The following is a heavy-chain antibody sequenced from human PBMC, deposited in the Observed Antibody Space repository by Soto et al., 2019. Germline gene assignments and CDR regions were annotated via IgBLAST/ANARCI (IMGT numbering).Heavy chain of an antibody. V-gene: IGHV3-74*01. CDR2: INSDGSST. Sequence: PGGSLRLSCAASGFTFSSYWVHWVRQAPGKGLVWVSRINSDGSSTYYADSVKGRFTISRDNSKNTLYLQMNSLRAEDTAVYYCAKPSDSSGYSLGAFDIWGQGTMVTVSS. D-gene: IGHD3-22*01. CDR3: AKPSDSSGYSLGAFDI. J-gene: IGHJ3*02. CDR1: GFTFSSYW.